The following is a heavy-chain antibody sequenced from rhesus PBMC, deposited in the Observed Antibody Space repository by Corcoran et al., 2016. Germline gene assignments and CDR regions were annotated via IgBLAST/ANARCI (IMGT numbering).Heavy chain of an antibody. D-gene: IGHD4-4*01. J-gene: IGHJ5-2*02. V-gene: IGHV4-73*01. CDR1: GGSISGYY. Sequence: QVKLQQWGEGLVKPSESLSLPCAVYGGSISGYYSSWIRQPPGKGMEWIGNIDGNSASTNYNPSLKNRVTISKDTSKNQFSLKVSSVTAADTAVYYCARRDGSYYGGNSLDVWGRGVLVTVSS. CDR3: ARRDGSYYGGNSLDV. CDR2: IDGNSAST.